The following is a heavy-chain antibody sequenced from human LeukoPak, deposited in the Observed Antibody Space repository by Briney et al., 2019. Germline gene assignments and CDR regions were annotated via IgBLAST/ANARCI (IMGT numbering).Heavy chain of an antibody. V-gene: IGHV3-21*01. D-gene: IGHD3-16*01. J-gene: IGHJ4*02. CDR1: GFTFSSYS. CDR3: ARVDYGGRVDY. CDR2: ISSSSSYI. Sequence: GGSLRLSCAASGFTFSSYSMNWVRQAPGQGLEWVSSISSSSSYIYYADPVKGRFTISRDNAKNSLYLQMNSLRAEDTAVYYCARVDYGGRVDYWGQGTLVTVSS.